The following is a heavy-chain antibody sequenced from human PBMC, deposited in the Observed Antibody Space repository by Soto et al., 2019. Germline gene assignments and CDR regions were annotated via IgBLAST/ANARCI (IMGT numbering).Heavy chain of an antibody. CDR1: GYTFTGYY. Sequence: ASVKVSCKASGYTFTGYYMHWVRQAPGQGLEWMGWINPNSGGTNYAQKFQGWVTMTRDTSISTAYMELSRLRSDDTAVYYCARTHRYCSGGSCYVYYYGMDVWGQGTTVTVSS. CDR2: INPNSGGT. J-gene: IGHJ6*02. CDR3: ARTHRYCSGGSCYVYYYGMDV. D-gene: IGHD2-15*01. V-gene: IGHV1-2*04.